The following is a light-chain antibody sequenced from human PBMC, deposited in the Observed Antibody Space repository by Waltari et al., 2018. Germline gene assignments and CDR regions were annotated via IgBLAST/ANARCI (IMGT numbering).Light chain of an antibody. CDR1: HLGDKS. CDR3: QAWDTTSVV. J-gene: IGLJ2*01. V-gene: IGLV3-1*01. CDR2: QRP. Sequence: SYELTQPPSVSVSPGQTASITCSGYHLGDKSASWYQHKPGQSPLLVIYQRPTRPSGIPERFSGSNSRTTATLTISGTQAMDEADYYCQAWDTTSVVFGGGTKLTVL.